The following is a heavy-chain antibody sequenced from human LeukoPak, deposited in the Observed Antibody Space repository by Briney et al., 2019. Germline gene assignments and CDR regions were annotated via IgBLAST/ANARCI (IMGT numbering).Heavy chain of an antibody. CDR2: INHSGST. J-gene: IGHJ5*02. CDR3: ARLVVDWFDP. CDR1: GGSFSGYF. Sequence: PSETLSLTCAVYGGSFSGYFWTWFRQPPGKGLEWIGEINHSGSTHYNPSLKSRVTISVHTSKDQFSLKLSSVTAADTAVYCCARLVVDWFDPWGQGALVTVSS. D-gene: IGHD2-15*01. V-gene: IGHV4-34*01.